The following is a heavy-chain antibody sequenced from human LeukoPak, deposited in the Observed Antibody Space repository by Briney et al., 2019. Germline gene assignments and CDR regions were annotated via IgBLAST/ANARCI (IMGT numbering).Heavy chain of an antibody. CDR3: AKEDVVVITIRYFQH. CDR1: GFTFSSYS. D-gene: IGHD3-22*01. CDR2: ISYDGSNK. V-gene: IGHV3-30*18. J-gene: IGHJ1*01. Sequence: GGSLRLSCAASGFTFSSYSMHWVRQAPGKGLEWVAVISYDGSNKYYADSVKGRFTISRDNSKSTLYLQMNSLRTEDTAIYYCAKEDVVVITIRYFQHWGQGTLVTVSS.